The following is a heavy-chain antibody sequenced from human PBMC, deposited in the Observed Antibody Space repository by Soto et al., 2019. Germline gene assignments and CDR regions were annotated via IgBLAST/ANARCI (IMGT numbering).Heavy chain of an antibody. Sequence: EVQLVESGGGLTQPGGSLRLSCAVSGFTVGSNHVTWVRQATGKGLQWVSAIYNDGSTYYADSVKGRFTISRDNSKNAVFLQMNSLRAEDTAVYFCAGYGGNSVWGQGTLGTVSS. D-gene: IGHD4-17*01. CDR2: IYNDGST. J-gene: IGHJ4*02. V-gene: IGHV3-53*01. CDR1: GFTVGSNH. CDR3: AGYGGNSV.